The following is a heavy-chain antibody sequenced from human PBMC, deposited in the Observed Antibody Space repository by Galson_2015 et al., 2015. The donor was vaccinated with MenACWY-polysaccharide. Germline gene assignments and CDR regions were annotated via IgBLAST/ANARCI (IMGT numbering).Heavy chain of an antibody. V-gene: IGHV3-30*18. D-gene: IGHD2-2*01. J-gene: IGHJ5*02. CDR2: ISYGGDSQ. Sequence: SLRLSCAASGFSVSHFGMHWVRQAPGKGLEWVAVISYGGDSQYYGDAVRGRFTISTDPSNNTLYLQMTSLTTEDTAVYYCAKVMTYLYQYIDVWGQGTLVTVSS. CDR3: AKVMTYLYQYIDV. CDR1: GFSVSHFG.